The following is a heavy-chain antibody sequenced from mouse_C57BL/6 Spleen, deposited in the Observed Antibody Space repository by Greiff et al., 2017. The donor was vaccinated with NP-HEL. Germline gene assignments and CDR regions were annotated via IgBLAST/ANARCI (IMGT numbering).Heavy chain of an antibody. V-gene: IGHV5-17*01. CDR3: ASRGTVVYFDV. J-gene: IGHJ1*03. CDR1: GFTFSDYG. D-gene: IGHD1-1*01. CDR2: ISSGSSTI. Sequence: EVKVVESGGGLVKPGGSLKLSCAASGFTFSDYGMHWVRQAPEKGLEWVAYISSGSSTIYYADTVKGRFTISRDNAKNTLFLQMTSLRSEDTAMYYCASRGTVVYFDVWGTGTTVTVSS.